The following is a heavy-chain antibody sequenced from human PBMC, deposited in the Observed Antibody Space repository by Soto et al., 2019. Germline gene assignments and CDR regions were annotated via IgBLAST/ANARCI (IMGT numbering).Heavy chain of an antibody. CDR1: GFTFSSYC. Sequence: EVQLVESGGGLVQPGGSLRLSCAASGFTFSSYCMSWVRQAPGKGLEWVSFICISSSSIYYADSVKGRFTISRDNAQNSLYLQMNRLGAEDTAVYYCARDSPPIGYWGQGTLVTVSS. CDR2: ICISSSSI. V-gene: IGHV3-48*01. CDR3: ARDSPPIGY. J-gene: IGHJ4*02.